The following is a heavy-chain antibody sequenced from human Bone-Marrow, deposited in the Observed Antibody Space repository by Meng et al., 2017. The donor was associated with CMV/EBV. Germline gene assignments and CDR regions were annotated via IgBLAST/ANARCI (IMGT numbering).Heavy chain of an antibody. CDR3: ARGGLGHYYYGIDV. CDR1: GYTLTDYY. CDR2: LNPNTGGT. V-gene: IGHV1-2*02. J-gene: IGHJ6*02. Sequence: ASVKVSCKASGYTLTDYYIHWARQAPGQGLEWMGWLNPNTGGTIYAQKFQGRVTRTRDTSINTAYIDLRGLGPDDTAIYYCARGGLGHYYYGIDVWGQGTTVTVSS.